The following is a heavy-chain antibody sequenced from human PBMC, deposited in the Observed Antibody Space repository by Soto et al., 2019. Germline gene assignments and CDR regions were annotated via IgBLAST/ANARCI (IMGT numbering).Heavy chain of an antibody. D-gene: IGHD6-13*01. CDR3: ARDSGAKLSSS. Sequence: SVKVSCKASGGTFSSYRFNWVRQARGQGLEWLGGIVPIYRTADYAQKFQGRVTITADESTRTVYMELSSLKSQDTALYYCARDSGAKLSSSWGQGTLVTV. CDR1: GGTFSSYR. J-gene: IGHJ4*02. V-gene: IGHV1-69*13. CDR2: IVPIYRTA.